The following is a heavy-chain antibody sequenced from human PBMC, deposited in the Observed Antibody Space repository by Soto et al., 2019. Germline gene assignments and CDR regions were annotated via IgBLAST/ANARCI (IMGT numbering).Heavy chain of an antibody. CDR2: IYPRDSDT. V-gene: IGHV5-51*01. CDR3: ARSSEWELLFDY. J-gene: IGHJ4*02. D-gene: IGHD1-26*01. CDR1: GYSFTSYW. Sequence: LKISCKASGYSFTSYWIGWVRQMPGKGLEWVGIIYPRDSDTRYSPSFQGHVTISVDKSTNIAYLQWTSLKASDTAMYYCARSSEWELLFDYWGQGTLVTVSS.